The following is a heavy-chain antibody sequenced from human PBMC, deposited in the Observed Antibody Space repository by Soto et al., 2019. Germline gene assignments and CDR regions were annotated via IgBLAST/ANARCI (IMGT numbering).Heavy chain of an antibody. CDR3: ARGYDSSGYYDGGY. J-gene: IGHJ4*02. CDR2: IYYSGST. V-gene: IGHV4-59*01. D-gene: IGHD3-22*01. Sequence: SETLSLTCTFSGGSISSYYWSWIRQPPGKRLEWIGYIYYSGSTHYNPSLKSRVTISIDTSKNQFSLKLSSVTAADTAVYYCARGYDSSGYYDGGYWGQGSLVT. CDR1: GGSISSYY.